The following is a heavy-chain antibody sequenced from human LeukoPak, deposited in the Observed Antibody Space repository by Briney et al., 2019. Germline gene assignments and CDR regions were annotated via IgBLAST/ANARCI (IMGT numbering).Heavy chain of an antibody. CDR3: ARGPSGYHNT. J-gene: IGHJ4*02. Sequence: PGGSLRLSCAASGFTVRSNYMTWVRQAPGKGLEWVSVIYSDVSGGSTYYADSVKGRFTISRDNSKNTLYLQMNSLRAEDTAVYYCARGPSGYHNTGGQGTLVTVSS. CDR2: IYSDVSGGST. D-gene: IGHD5-12*01. V-gene: IGHV3-66*01. CDR1: GFTVRSNY.